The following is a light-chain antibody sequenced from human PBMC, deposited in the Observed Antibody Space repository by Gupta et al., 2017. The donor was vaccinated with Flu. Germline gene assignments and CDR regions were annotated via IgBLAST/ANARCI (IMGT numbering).Light chain of an antibody. CDR2: ENS. CDR1: IVKVETNC. CDR3: STWDDIMSHVV. V-gene: IGLV1-47*01. Sequence: GSIVKVETNCVCWCWQRTAAAPNVVVWENSKRTTGVPVCFSGSESGATATLAISRVLSEEEDDYYCSTWDDIMSHVVFGGGTKLTVL. J-gene: IGLJ2*01.